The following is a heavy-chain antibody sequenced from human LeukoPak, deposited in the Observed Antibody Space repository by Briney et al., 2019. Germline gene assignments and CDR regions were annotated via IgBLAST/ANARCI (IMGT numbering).Heavy chain of an antibody. D-gene: IGHD5-18*01. CDR3: ARGWRFTAVVPDY. Sequence: ASVKVSCKASGGTFSSYAISWVRQAPGQGLEWMGWINPNNGGTNYAQKFQGSVTMTRDTSIATAYMELSRLTSNDTAVYYCARGWRFTAVVPDYWGQGTLVTVSS. CDR1: GGTFSSYA. V-gene: IGHV1-2*02. J-gene: IGHJ4*02. CDR2: INPNNGGT.